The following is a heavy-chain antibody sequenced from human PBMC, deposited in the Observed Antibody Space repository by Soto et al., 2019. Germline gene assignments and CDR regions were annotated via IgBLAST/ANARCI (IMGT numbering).Heavy chain of an antibody. D-gene: IGHD2-2*01. J-gene: IGHJ6*02. Sequence: PGESLKTSCKGSGYSFTSYWISWVRQMPGKGLEWKGRIDPSDSYTNYSPSFQGHVTISTDKSIGTAYLQWSSLKASDTAMYYCARRYCSSTSCPANYYGMDVWGQGTMVTVYS. CDR1: GYSFTSYW. V-gene: IGHV5-10-1*01. CDR3: ARRYCSSTSCPANYYGMDV. CDR2: IDPSDSYT.